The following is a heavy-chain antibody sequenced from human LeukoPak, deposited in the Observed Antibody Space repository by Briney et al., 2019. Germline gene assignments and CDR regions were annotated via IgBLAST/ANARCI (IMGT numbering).Heavy chain of an antibody. V-gene: IGHV4-59*01. Sequence: SETLSLTCTVSGGSISSYYWTRIRQPPGKELEWIGYIYYSGSTNYNPSLKSRVTISVDTSTNQFSLKLSSVTAADTAVYYCARDLGPYDAFDIWGQGTMVTVSS. D-gene: IGHD3-10*01. CDR1: GGSISSYY. CDR3: ARDLGPYDAFDI. J-gene: IGHJ3*02. CDR2: IYYSGST.